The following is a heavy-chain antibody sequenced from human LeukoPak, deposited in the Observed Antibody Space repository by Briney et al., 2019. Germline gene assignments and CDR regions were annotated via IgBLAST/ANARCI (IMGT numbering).Heavy chain of an antibody. J-gene: IGHJ3*02. V-gene: IGHV5-10-1*01. CDR2: IDPSDSYT. CDR1: GYSFISYW. CDR3: ATSMVRGVSKRGAFDI. D-gene: IGHD3-10*01. Sequence: GESLKIYCQGSGYSFISYWISWVRQMPGKGLEWMGTIDPSDSYTNYSPSFQGHVTILTDESISTAYLQWSNLKASDTAIYYCATSMVRGVSKRGAFDIWGQGTRVTISS.